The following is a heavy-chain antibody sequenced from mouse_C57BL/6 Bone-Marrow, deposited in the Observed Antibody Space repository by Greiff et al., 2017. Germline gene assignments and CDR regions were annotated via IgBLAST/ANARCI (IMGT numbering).Heavy chain of an antibody. D-gene: IGHD1-1*01. J-gene: IGHJ4*01. CDR1: GFTFSDYY. CDR3: ARHRYYYYAMDY. CDR2: ISNGGGST. V-gene: IGHV5-12*01. Sequence: EVKLMESGGGLVQPGGSLKLSCAASGFTFSDYYMYWVRQTPEKRLEWVAYISNGGGSTYYPDTVKGRFTISRDNAKNTLYLQMSRLKSEDTAMYYCARHRYYYYAMDYWGQGTSVTVSS.